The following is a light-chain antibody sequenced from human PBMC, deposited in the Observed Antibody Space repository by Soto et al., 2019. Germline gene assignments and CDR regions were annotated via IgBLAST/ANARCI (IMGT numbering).Light chain of an antibody. CDR2: DAS. CDR3: QQRSNGPLFT. V-gene: IGKV3-11*01. Sequence: EIVLTQSPATLSLSPGERATLSCRASQSVSSYLAWYQQKPGQAPRLLIYDASNRATGIPARFSGSGSGTDFTLPISSLEPEDFAVYYCQQRSNGPLFTFGPGPKVDIK. J-gene: IGKJ3*01. CDR1: QSVSSY.